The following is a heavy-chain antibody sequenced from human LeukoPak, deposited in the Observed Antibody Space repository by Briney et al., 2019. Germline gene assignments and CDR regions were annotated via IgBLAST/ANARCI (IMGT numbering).Heavy chain of an antibody. CDR3: ARGGVGATTVSYFDY. Sequence: GASVKVSCKASGGTFSSYAISWVRQAPGQGLEWMGGIIPIFGTANYAQKFQSRVTITTDESTSTAYMELSSLRSEDTAVYYCARGGVGATTVSYFDYWGQGTLVTVSS. CDR1: GGTFSSYA. V-gene: IGHV1-69*05. J-gene: IGHJ4*02. CDR2: IIPIFGTA. D-gene: IGHD1-26*01.